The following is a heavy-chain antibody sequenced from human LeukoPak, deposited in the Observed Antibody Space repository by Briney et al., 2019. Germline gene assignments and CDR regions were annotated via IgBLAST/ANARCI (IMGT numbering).Heavy chain of an antibody. CDR2: INTNTGNP. D-gene: IGHD5-12*01. CDR1: GYTFTSYT. J-gene: IGHJ4*02. V-gene: IGHV7-4-1*02. Sequence: LGASVKVSCKASGYTFTSYTMNWVRQAPGQGLEWMGWINTNTGNPTYAQGFTGWFVFSLDTSVSTAYLQISRLKAADTAVYYCARVRGYSGYDVGYWGQGTLVTVSS. CDR3: ARVRGYSGYDVGY.